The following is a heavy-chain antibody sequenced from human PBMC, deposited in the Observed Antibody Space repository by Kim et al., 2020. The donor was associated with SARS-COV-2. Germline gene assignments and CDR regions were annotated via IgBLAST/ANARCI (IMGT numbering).Heavy chain of an antibody. D-gene: IGHD6-19*01. J-gene: IGHJ3*02. V-gene: IGHV4-31*02. Sequence: PSLKSRVTRSVDTSKYQFSLKLSSVTAADTAVYYCARDGSVAGTENAFDIWGQGTMVTVSS. CDR3: ARDGSVAGTENAFDI.